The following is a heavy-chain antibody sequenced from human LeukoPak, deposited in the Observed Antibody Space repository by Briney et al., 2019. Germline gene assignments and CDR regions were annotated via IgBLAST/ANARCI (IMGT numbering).Heavy chain of an antibody. CDR2: ISSSISYK. V-gene: IGHV3-21*01. Sequence: PGGSLRLSCVASGFSFSEYGMTWVRQAPGKGLEWVSFISSSISYKYYADSVKGRFTISRDNAKKSLYMEMNSLTVEDTAVYYCARDRQTLRLGELSLYSWGQGTLVTVSS. CDR1: GFSFSEYG. CDR3: ARDRQTLRLGELSLYS. J-gene: IGHJ5*02. D-gene: IGHD3-16*02.